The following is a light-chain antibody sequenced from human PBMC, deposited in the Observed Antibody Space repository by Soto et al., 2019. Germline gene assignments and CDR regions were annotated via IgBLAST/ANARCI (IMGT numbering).Light chain of an antibody. J-gene: IGKJ1*01. CDR3: QQHSNWPHT. V-gene: IGKV3-11*01. CDR1: QCVSSY. Sequence: EIVLTHSPATLSLSPGVRATLSCRARQCVSSYLAWYQQKPGQAPRLLIYDAYNRATGITARFSGSGSGTDLTLPICSLAPEDFSVYYCQQHSNWPHTFGQGTKVEIK. CDR2: DAY.